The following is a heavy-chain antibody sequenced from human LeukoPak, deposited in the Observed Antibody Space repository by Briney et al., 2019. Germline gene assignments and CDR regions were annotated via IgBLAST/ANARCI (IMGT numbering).Heavy chain of an antibody. V-gene: IGHV3-30-3*01. Sequence: SGGSLRLSCAASGFTFSSYAMHWVRQAPGKGLEWVAVISYDGSNKYYADSVKGRFTISRDNSKNTLYLQMNSLRAEDTAVYYCARDPGMDSSGYFNWFDPWGQGTLVTVSS. CDR2: ISYDGSNK. J-gene: IGHJ5*02. CDR1: GFTFSSYA. D-gene: IGHD3-22*01. CDR3: ARDPGMDSSGYFNWFDP.